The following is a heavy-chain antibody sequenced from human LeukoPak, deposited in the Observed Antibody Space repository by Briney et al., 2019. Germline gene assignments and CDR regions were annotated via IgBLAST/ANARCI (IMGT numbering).Heavy chain of an antibody. CDR2: ISSSDSFI. CDR3: ARGRVVTVKPYFDC. CDR1: GFTFSSYS. Sequence: GGSLRLSCAASGFTFSSYSMNWVRQAPGKGLEWVSSISSSDSFIYYADAVKGRFTISRDNTKNSLYLQMSSLRAEDTAVYYCARGRVVTVKPYFDCWGQGAPVTVSS. D-gene: IGHD2-21*02. V-gene: IGHV3-21*01. J-gene: IGHJ4*02.